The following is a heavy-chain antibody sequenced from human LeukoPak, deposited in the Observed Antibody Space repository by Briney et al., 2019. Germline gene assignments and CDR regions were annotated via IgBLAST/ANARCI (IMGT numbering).Heavy chain of an antibody. Sequence: PGRSLRLSCAASGFTFSSYGMHWVRQAPGKGLEWVGVISYDGSNKYYADSVKGRFTISRDNSKNTLYLQMNSLRAEDTAVYYCAKEGRYCSGGSCYSSWGQGTLVTVSS. J-gene: IGHJ4*02. CDR3: AKEGRYCSGGSCYSS. CDR1: GFTFSSYG. V-gene: IGHV3-30*18. D-gene: IGHD2-15*01. CDR2: ISYDGSNK.